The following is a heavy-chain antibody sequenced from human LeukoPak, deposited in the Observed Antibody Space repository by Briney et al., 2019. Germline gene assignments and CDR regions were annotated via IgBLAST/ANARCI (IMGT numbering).Heavy chain of an antibody. CDR1: GFSVSSTY. V-gene: IGHV4-34*01. CDR3: ARTSGAIGRNVQAFDI. D-gene: IGHD1-1*01. J-gene: IGHJ3*02. CDR2: LSERGST. Sequence: GSLRLSCEVSGFSVSSTYMTWIRQSPGKGLEWIGELSERGSTNFNPSLKGRVSISVDTSKKQFSLRLNPVTAADTAVYYCARTSGAIGRNVQAFDIWGQGTLVIVSS.